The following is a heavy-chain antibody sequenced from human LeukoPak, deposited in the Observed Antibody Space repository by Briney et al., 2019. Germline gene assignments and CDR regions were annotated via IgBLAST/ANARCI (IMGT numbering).Heavy chain of an antibody. Sequence: GGSLRLSCAASGFTFNAYSMGWVRQAPGKGLEWVSIISRASESIFYADSVKGRFTISRDNAKNALYLQMNSLRAEDTAVYYCARDVKSSADYWGQGTLVTVSS. CDR3: ARDVKSSADY. J-gene: IGHJ4*02. CDR2: ISRASESI. CDR1: GFTFNAYS. D-gene: IGHD5/OR15-5a*01. V-gene: IGHV3-21*01.